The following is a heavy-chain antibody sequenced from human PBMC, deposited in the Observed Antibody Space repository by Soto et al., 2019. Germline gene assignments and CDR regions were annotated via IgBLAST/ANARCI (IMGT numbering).Heavy chain of an antibody. V-gene: IGHV3-30*18. J-gene: IGHJ6*03. CDR2: ISYDGSNK. CDR1: GFTFSSYG. D-gene: IGHD1-7*01. CDR3: AKDGANNWNYVVSYYYYYYMDV. Sequence: GGSLRLSCAASGFTFSSYGMHWVRQAPGKGLEWVAVISYDGSNKYYADSVKGRFTISRDNSKNTLYLQMNSLRAEDTAVYYCAKDGANNWNYVVSYYYYYYMDVWGKGTTVTVSS.